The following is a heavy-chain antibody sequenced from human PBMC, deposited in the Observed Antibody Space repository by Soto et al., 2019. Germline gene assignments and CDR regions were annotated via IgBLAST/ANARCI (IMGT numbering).Heavy chain of an antibody. CDR3: ARDSARGGSSFAFDI. J-gene: IGHJ3*02. V-gene: IGHV3-7*01. D-gene: IGHD6-6*01. CDR1: GFTFSSYW. CDR2: IKQDGSEK. Sequence: GGSLRLSCAASGFTFSSYWMSWVRQAPGKGLEWVANIKQDGSEKYYVDSVKGRFTISRDNAKNSLYLQMNSLRAEDTAVYYCARDSARGGSSFAFDIWGQGTMVTVSS.